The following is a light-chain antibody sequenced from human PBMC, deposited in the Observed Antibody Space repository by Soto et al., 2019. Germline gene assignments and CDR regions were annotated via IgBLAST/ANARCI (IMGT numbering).Light chain of an antibody. V-gene: IGKV3-15*01. Sequence: EIVMTQSPATLSVSPGERATLSCRASQSVSSNLAWYQQKPGQAPRLLIYGASTRATGIPARFSGSGSGTEFTLTISSLQSEDFAVYYCQQYNTSPPWTFGQGTKVEIK. CDR2: GAS. CDR3: QQYNTSPPWT. J-gene: IGKJ1*01. CDR1: QSVSSN.